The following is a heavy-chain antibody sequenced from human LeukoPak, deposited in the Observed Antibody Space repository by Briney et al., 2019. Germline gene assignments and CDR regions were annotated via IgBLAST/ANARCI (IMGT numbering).Heavy chain of an antibody. D-gene: IGHD6-19*01. J-gene: IGHJ4*02. CDR1: GGSISSSNW. CDR2: IYHSGST. V-gene: IGHV4-4*02. CDR3: ARKDRYSSGWYSY. Sequence: SGTLSLTCAVSGGSISSSNWWSWVRQPLGKGLEWIGEIYHSGSTNYNPSLKSRVTISVDKSKNQFSLKLSSVTAADTAVYYCARKDRYSSGWYSYWGQGTLVTVSS.